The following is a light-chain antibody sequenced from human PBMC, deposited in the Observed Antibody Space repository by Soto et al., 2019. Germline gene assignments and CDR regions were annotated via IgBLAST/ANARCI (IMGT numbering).Light chain of an antibody. V-gene: IGKV1-5*03. CDR2: KAS. Sequence: DIQLTPAPSSLSASVGDRVTITGRASQSIRSYLNWYQQKPGKAPKLLIYKASSLESGVPSRFSGSGSGAEFTLTISSLQPDDFATYYCQHYNSYSGAFGQGTKVDIK. CDR3: QHYNSYSGA. J-gene: IGKJ1*01. CDR1: QSIRSY.